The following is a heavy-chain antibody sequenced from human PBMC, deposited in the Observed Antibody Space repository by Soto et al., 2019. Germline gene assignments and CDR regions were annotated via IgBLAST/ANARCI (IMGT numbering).Heavy chain of an antibody. V-gene: IGHV1-18*01. CDR2: ISAYNGNT. D-gene: IGHD3-10*01. J-gene: IGHJ5*02. Sequence: ASVKVSCKASGYTFTSYGISWVRQAPGQGLEWMGWISAYNGNTNYAQKLQGRVTMTTDTSTSTAYMELRSLRSDDTAVYYCARGGITMVRGSKNWFDPWGQGTLVTVSS. CDR3: ARGGITMVRGSKNWFDP. CDR1: GYTFTSYG.